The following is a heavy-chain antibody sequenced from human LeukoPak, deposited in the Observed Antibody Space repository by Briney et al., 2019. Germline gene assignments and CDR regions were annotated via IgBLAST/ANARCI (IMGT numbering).Heavy chain of an antibody. CDR1: GFTFSTYA. D-gene: IGHD5-18*01. Sequence: GRSLTLYWEASGFTFSTYALSWVRPVPAHRLPFVLPIRKNGGSTYSADSVKGRFTISRDNSKNTLYLQMNSLRAEDTAVYYCAKTSPYGYKFGDSADYWGQGTLVTVSS. CDR2: IRKNGGST. CDR3: AKTSPYGYKFGDSADY. J-gene: IGHJ4*02. V-gene: IGHV3-23*01.